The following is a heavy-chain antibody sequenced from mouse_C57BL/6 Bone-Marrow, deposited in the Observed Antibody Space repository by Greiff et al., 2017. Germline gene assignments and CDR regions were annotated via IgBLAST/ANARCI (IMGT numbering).Heavy chain of an antibody. D-gene: IGHD2-4*01. Sequence: VKLVESGPGLVAPSQSLSITCTVSGFSLTSSGVDWVRQSPGKGLEWLGVIWGVGSTNYNSALKSRLSISTDNSKSQVYLKMNSLQTDDTAMYYCASDYDDAGWFAYWGQGTLVTVSA. J-gene: IGHJ3*01. CDR3: ASDYDDAGWFAY. V-gene: IGHV2-6*01. CDR1: GFSLTSSG. CDR2: IWGVGST.